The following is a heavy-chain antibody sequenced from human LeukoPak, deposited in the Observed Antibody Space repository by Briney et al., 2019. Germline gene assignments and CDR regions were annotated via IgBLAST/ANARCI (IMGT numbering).Heavy chain of an antibody. J-gene: IGHJ4*02. Sequence: GGSLRLSCAASGFTFSSYGMHWVRQAPGKGLEWVAVIWYDGSNKYYADSVKGRFTISRDNSKNTLYLQMNSLRAEDTAVYYCARDYGSGYCPDWGQGTLVTVSS. CDR2: IWYDGSNK. V-gene: IGHV3-33*01. D-gene: IGHD3-22*01. CDR1: GFTFSSYG. CDR3: ARDYGSGYCPD.